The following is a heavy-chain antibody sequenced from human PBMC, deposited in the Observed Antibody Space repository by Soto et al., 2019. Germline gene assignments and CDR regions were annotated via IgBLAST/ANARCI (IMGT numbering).Heavy chain of an antibody. CDR1: GFTFSSYS. V-gene: IGHV3-48*01. CDR3: ARDSGDVVVVEATPSLFDP. D-gene: IGHD2-15*01. CDR2: ISSSSSTI. Sequence: EVQLVESGGGLVQPGGSLRLSCAASGFTFSSYSMNWVRQAPGKGLEWVSYISSSSSTIYYADSVKGRFTISRDNAKNSLYLQMNSLRAEDTAMYYCARDSGDVVVVEATPSLFDPWGQGTLVTVSS. J-gene: IGHJ5*02.